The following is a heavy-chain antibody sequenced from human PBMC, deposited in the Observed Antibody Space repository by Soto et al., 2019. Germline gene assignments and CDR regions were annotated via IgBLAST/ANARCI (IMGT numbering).Heavy chain of an antibody. V-gene: IGHV3-23*01. CDR1: GFTFSSYA. Sequence: PGGSLRLSCAASGFTFSSYAMSWVRQAPGKGLEWVSAISGSGGSTYYADSVKGRFTISRDNSKNTLYLQMNSLRAEDTAVYYCAKSYCSSTSCYEVFWFDPWGEGTLVTVS. CDR2: ISGSGGST. D-gene: IGHD2-2*01. CDR3: AKSYCSSTSCYEVFWFDP. J-gene: IGHJ5*02.